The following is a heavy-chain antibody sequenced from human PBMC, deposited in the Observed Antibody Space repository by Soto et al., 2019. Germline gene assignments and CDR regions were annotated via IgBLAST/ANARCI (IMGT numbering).Heavy chain of an antibody. V-gene: IGHV1-18*01. Sequence: ASVKVSCKASGYTFTSYGISWVRQAPGQGLEWMGWISAYNGNTNYAQKLQGRVTMTTDTSTSTAYMELRSLRSDDTAVYYCARCIHSTYGSGSYYNDYWGQGTLVTVSS. D-gene: IGHD3-10*01. CDR3: ARCIHSTYGSGSYYNDY. CDR1: GYTFTSYG. J-gene: IGHJ4*02. CDR2: ISAYNGNT.